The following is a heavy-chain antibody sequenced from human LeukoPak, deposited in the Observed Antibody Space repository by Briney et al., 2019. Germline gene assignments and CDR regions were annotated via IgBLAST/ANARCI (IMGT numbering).Heavy chain of an antibody. D-gene: IGHD3-22*01. CDR1: GFTFSSYA. J-gene: IGHJ4*02. CDR3: ARGQVGVTMIVVVMDY. Sequence: GGSLRLSCAASGFTFSSYAMHWVRQAPGKGLEWVAVISYDGSNNYYAKSVKGRFTISRDNSKNTLYLLMNSLRAENTAVYYCARGQVGVTMIVVVMDYWGQGTLVTVSS. V-gene: IGHV3-30*04. CDR2: ISYDGSNN.